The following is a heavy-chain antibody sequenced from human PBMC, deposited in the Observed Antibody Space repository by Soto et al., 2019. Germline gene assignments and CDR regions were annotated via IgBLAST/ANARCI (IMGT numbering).Heavy chain of an antibody. CDR3: AKDPDYGGNSGYFDY. D-gene: IGHD4-17*01. Sequence: GGSLRLSCAASGFTFSSYAMSWVRQAPGKGLEWVSAISGSGGSTYYADSVKGRFTISRDNSKNTLYLQMNSLRAEDTAVYYCAKDPDYGGNSGYFDYWGQGTLVTVSS. V-gene: IGHV3-23*01. J-gene: IGHJ4*02. CDR2: ISGSGGST. CDR1: GFTFSSYA.